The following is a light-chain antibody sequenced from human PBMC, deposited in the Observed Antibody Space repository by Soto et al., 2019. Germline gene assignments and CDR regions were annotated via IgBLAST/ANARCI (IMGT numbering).Light chain of an antibody. V-gene: IGLV2-14*01. Sequence: QSALTQPASVSGSPGQSITISCTGTSSDVGGYNYVSWYQQHPGKAPKLMIYDVSNRPSGVYNRFSGSKSGNTASLTISGLQSEDEADYYCSSYTSSSTLIVFGVGTKLTVL. CDR3: SSYTSSSTLIV. CDR2: DVS. J-gene: IGLJ2*01. CDR1: SSDVGGYNY.